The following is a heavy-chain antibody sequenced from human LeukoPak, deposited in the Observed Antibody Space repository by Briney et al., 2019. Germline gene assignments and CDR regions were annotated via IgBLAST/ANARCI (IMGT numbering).Heavy chain of an antibody. CDR1: GFTFSSYG. D-gene: IGHD6-13*01. Sequence: QAGGSLRLSCAASGFTFSSYGMHWVRQAPGKGLEWVAVIWYDGSNKYYADSVKGRFTISRDNSKNTLYLQMNSLRAEDTAVYYCAKAWSGTVGFDIWGQGTVVTVSS. CDR3: AKAWSGTVGFDI. J-gene: IGHJ3*02. V-gene: IGHV3-33*06. CDR2: IWYDGSNK.